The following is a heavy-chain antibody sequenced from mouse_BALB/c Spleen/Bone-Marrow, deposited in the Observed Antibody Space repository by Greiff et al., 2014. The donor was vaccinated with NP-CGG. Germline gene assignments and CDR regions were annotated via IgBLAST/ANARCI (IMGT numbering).Heavy chain of an antibody. V-gene: IGHV2-2*02. Sequence: QVQLKESGPGLVQPSQSLSITCTVSGFSLTTYGVHWVRQSPGKGLEWLGVIWTGGSTDYNAAFLSRLSISKDNSKSQVFFEMNSLQANYTAIYYCARNHRGYYFDYWGQGTTLTVSS. CDR1: GFSLTTYG. CDR2: IWTGGST. CDR3: ARNHRGYYFDY. D-gene: IGHD3-1*01. J-gene: IGHJ2*01.